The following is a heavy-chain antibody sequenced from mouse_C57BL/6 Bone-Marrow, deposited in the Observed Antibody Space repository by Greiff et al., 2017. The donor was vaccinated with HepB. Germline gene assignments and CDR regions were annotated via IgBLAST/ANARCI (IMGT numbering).Heavy chain of an antibody. CDR2: IRNKANGYTT. Sequence: DVKLVESGGGLVQPGGSLSLSCAASGFTFTDYYMSWVRQPPGKALEWLGFIRNKANGYTTEYSASVKGRFTISRDNSQSILYLQMNALRAEDSATYYCARSAGTLDWFAYWGQGTLVTVSA. V-gene: IGHV7-3*01. J-gene: IGHJ3*01. CDR3: ARSAGTLDWFAY. CDR1: GFTFTDYY. D-gene: IGHD4-1*01.